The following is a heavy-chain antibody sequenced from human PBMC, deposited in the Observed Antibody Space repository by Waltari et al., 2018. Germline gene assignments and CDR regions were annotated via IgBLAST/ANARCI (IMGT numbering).Heavy chain of an antibody. J-gene: IGHJ4*01. D-gene: IGHD5-12*01. CDR3: ARGLNGYSGYSLFDY. CDR1: GYTFTSYD. Sequence: QVQLVQSGAEVKKPGASVKVSCKDSGYTFTSYDINWVRQATGQGLEWMGVLNPISGNTAYPHKFQGRVTMTTNTSISTAYMELSSLRSEDTSVYYCARGLNGYSGYSLFDYWGHGTLVTVSS. CDR2: LNPISGNT. V-gene: IGHV1-8*01.